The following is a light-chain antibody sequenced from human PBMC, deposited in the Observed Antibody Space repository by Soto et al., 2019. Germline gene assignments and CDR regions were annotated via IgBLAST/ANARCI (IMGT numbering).Light chain of an antibody. CDR3: QQRYNWPIT. J-gene: IGKJ5*01. Sequence: EIQLTQSPAALSLSPGDRATLSCRASRHIGTSLTWYQKQPGRPPRLLILEASTRASGIPDRFSGSGSGTDFTLDIINLEPEDFAVYYCQQRYNWPITFGPGTRLEIK. V-gene: IGKV3-11*01. CDR2: EAS. CDR1: RHIGTS.